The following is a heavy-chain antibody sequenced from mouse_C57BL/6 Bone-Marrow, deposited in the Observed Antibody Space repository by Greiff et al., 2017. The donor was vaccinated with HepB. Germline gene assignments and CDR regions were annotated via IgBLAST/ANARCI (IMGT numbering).Heavy chain of an antibody. CDR1: GFTFSSYG. Sequence: EVKVVESGGDLVKPGGSLKLSCAASGFTFSSYGMSWVRQTPDKRLEWVATLSSGGSYTYYPDSVKGRFTISRDNAKNTLYLQMSSLKSEDTAMYYCARRAYYGNYNFDYWGQGTTLTVSS. V-gene: IGHV5-6*02. CDR3: ARRAYYGNYNFDY. J-gene: IGHJ2*01. CDR2: LSSGGSYT. D-gene: IGHD2-10*01.